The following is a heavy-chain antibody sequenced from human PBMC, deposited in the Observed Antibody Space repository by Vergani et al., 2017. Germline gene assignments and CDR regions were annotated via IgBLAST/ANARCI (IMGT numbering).Heavy chain of an antibody. J-gene: IGHJ3*01. V-gene: IGHV2-5*01. Sequence: QITLRESGPTLVKPTQTLTLTCTFSGFSLTTGGEGVGWLRQPPGRALVWLAFVYLNDDERYSPSLKSRVTITKDTSKNEVILTMATMDPVDTATYYCVHRLGYFDWDGAFDVWGPGTMVTVSS. D-gene: IGHD3-9*01. CDR1: GFSLTTGGEG. CDR3: VHRLGYFDWDGAFDV. CDR2: VYLNDDE.